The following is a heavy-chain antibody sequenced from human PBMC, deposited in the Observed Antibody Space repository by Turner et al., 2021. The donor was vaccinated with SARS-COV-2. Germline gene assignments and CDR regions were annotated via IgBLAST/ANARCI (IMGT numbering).Heavy chain of an antibody. CDR3: ARHRKLYFYYYMDV. J-gene: IGHJ6*03. Sequence: EVQVVESGGGLVQPGGSLRLSCAASGFSVTDDYMIWARRAPGKGLEWVSMIFGGGSTYYTDSVKGRFTISRDRSRSLLYLQMNSLRPEDTAVYYCARHRKLYFYYYMDVWGTGTTVTVSS. CDR2: IFGGGST. V-gene: IGHV3-66*02. CDR1: GFSVTDDY.